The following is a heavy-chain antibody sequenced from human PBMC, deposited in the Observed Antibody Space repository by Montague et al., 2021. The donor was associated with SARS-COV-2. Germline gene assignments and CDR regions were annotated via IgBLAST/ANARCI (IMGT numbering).Heavy chain of an antibody. CDR2: IRWNSGSI. CDR3: AKAHYYDSSGYDN. V-gene: IGHV3-9*01. D-gene: IGHD3-22*01. J-gene: IGHJ4*02. Sequence: SLRLSCAASGFTFDDSAMHWVRQAPGKGLEWVSGIRWNSGSIGYADSVKGRFTISRDNAKNSLYLQMNSLRAEDTALYYCAKAHYYDSSGYDNWGQGTMVTVSS. CDR1: GFTFDDSA.